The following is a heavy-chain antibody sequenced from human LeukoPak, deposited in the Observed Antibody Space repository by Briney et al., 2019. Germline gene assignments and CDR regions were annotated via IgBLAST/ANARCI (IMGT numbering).Heavy chain of an antibody. D-gene: IGHD2-21*01. CDR2: IFTSGRT. CDR1: GGSISSYC. V-gene: IGHV4-4*09. J-gene: IGHJ5*02. CDR3: ATSHDVKTAPYDL. Sequence: SETLSLTCTVSGGSISSYCWSWVRQSPGKGLEWIGYIFTSGRTDYNPSLKSRVTMSVDTSKNQLSMELSFLTAADTAVYYCATSHDVKTAPYDLWGQGTLVTVSS.